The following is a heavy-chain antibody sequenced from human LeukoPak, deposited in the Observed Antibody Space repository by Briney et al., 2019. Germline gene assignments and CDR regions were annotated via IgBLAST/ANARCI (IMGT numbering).Heavy chain of an antibody. J-gene: IGHJ6*03. V-gene: IGHV4-38-2*02. Sequence: SETLSLTCTVSGYSVTGGYYWGWIRQPPGKGLEWIGSIYHSGSTHYNPSLRSRLTISVDTSRNQFSLKLTSVTAADTAVYYCARPYGVYYYMDVWGKGTTVTVSS. CDR3: ARPYGVYYYMDV. CDR2: IYHSGST. D-gene: IGHD3-16*01. CDR1: GYSVTGGYY.